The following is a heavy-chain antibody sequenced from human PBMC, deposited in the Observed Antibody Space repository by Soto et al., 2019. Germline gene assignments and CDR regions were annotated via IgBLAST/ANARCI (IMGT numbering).Heavy chain of an antibody. CDR1: GFTLDKYT. V-gene: IGHV3-53*01. J-gene: IGHJ4*02. CDR3: ARDREPDGIWTFDS. D-gene: IGHD3-9*01. Sequence: GGSLRLSCAAYGFTLDKYTMGWVRQAPGKGLEWVAESFSSGGTQYADSVKGRFTISRDNSRNMVFLQMNGLRVEDTALYYCARDREPDGIWTFDSWGQGALVTVSS. CDR2: SFSSGGT.